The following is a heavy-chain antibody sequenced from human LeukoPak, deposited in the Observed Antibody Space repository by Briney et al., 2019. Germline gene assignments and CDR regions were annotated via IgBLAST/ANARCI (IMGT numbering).Heavy chain of an antibody. Sequence: ASVKVSCKASGYTFTGYYMHWVRQAPGQGLEWMGWINPDSGGTDTAQKFQGRVTMTRETSISTAYMELSRLRSDDTAVYYCARVRRVGFNWFDPWGQGTLVTVSS. J-gene: IGHJ5*02. D-gene: IGHD5-24*01. CDR3: ARVRRVGFNWFDP. CDR2: INPDSGGT. V-gene: IGHV1-2*02. CDR1: GYTFTGYY.